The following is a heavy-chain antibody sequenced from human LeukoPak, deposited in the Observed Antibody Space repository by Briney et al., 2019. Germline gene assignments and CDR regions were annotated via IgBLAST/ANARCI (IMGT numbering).Heavy chain of an antibody. CDR1: GFTFSDHY. V-gene: IGHV4-34*01. Sequence: GSLRLSCAASGFTFSDHYMDWVRQAPGKGLEWIGEINHSGSTNYNPSLKSRVTISVDTSKNQFSLKLSSVTAADTAVYYCARTMDSRHSRPFAFDIWGQGTMVTVSS. CDR3: ARTMDSRHSRPFAFDI. CDR2: INHSGST. D-gene: IGHD3-10*01. J-gene: IGHJ3*02.